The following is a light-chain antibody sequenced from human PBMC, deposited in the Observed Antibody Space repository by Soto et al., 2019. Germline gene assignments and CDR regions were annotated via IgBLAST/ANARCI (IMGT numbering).Light chain of an antibody. V-gene: IGLV2-14*01. CDR2: EVR. CDR3: SSYTSTSTLV. Sequence: QTVVTQPASVSGSPGQSITISCTGASSDVGGYNYVSWYQQHPGKAPTLMIYEVRHRPSGVSNRFSGSKSGNTASLTISGLQAEDEADYYCSSYTSTSTLVFGGGTKLTVL. CDR1: SSDVGGYNY. J-gene: IGLJ2*01.